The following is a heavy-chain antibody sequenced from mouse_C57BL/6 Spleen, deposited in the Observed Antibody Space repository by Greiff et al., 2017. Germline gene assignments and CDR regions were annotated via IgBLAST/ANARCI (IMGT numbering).Heavy chain of an antibody. CDR2: IDPANGNT. D-gene: IGHD1-1*02. J-gene: IGHJ4*01. CDR1: GFNIKNTY. Sequence: EVQVVESVAELVRPGASVKLSCTASGFNIKNTYMHWVKQRPEQGLEWIGRIDPANGNTKYAPKFQGKATITANTTSNTAYLQLSRLTAEATAFYYCARYRYGGAMDYWGQGTSVTVAS. V-gene: IGHV14-3*01. CDR3: ARYRYGGAMDY.